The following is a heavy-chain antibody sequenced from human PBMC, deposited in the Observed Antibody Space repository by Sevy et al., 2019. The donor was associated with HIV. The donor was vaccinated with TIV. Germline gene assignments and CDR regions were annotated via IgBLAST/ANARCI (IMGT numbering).Heavy chain of an antibody. CDR1: GFGYSSYG. V-gene: IGHV3-30*02. CDR3: VKEGGGEGGDH. D-gene: IGHD2-21*01. CDR2: IQYDGSNK. Sequence: GGSLRLSCAAPGFGYSSYGMHWVGRAPGKGRGWGAYIQYDGSNKDYEDSVKGRFTISRDNSKNTLDLQMNSLRVEDTAVYYCVKEGGGEGGDHWGQGTLVTVSS. J-gene: IGHJ4*02.